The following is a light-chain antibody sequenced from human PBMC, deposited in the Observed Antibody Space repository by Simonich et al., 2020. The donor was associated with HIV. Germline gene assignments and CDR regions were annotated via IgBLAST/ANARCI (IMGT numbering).Light chain of an antibody. V-gene: IGLV8-61*01. CDR3: VLYTGPGIWM. Sequence: QTVVTQEPSLSVSPGGTVTLTCGLNSGSVSTSYSGSWYQQTPGQAPRTLIYSTNTRSSGVPDRFSVSILGNKAALTITGAQADDESDYYCVLYTGPGIWMFGGGTKLTVL. CDR2: STN. J-gene: IGLJ3*02. CDR1: SGSVSTSYS.